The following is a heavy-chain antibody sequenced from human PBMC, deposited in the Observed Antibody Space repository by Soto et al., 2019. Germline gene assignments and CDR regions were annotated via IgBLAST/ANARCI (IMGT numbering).Heavy chain of an antibody. Sequence: EALKISCKGSGYSFTTYWISWVRQMPGKGLEWMGRIDPSDSYTNYSPSFQGHVTISADKSISTAYLQWSSLKASDTAMYYCATSCNESAAFDYLGQGTLLTISS. CDR2: IDPSDSYT. V-gene: IGHV5-10-1*01. CDR1: GYSFTTYW. CDR3: ATSCNESAAFDY. D-gene: IGHD1-1*01. J-gene: IGHJ4*02.